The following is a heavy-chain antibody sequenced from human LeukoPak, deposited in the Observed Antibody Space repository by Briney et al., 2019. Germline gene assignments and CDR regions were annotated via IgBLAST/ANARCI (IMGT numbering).Heavy chain of an antibody. D-gene: IGHD5-18*01. CDR1: GDSVTSINW. CDR3: ARAVTRDTAMGYGQYYFDY. J-gene: IGHJ4*02. CDR2: IYHSGSA. V-gene: IGHV4-4*02. Sequence: PSGTLSLTCAVSGDSVTSINWWTWVRQPPGKGLEWIAEIYHSGSANYNPSLKSRVTISVDTSKNQFSLKLSSVTAADTAVYYCARAVTRDTAMGYGQYYFDYWGQGTLVTVSS.